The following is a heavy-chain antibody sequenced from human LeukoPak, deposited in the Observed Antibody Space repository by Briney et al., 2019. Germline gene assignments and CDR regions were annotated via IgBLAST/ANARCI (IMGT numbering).Heavy chain of an antibody. CDR1: GGSISSSSYY. Sequence: IPSETLSLTCTVSGGSISSSSYYWGWLRQPPGKGLEWIGSIYYSGSTYYNPSLKSRVTISVDTSKNQFSLKLSSVTAADTAVYYCARGLPYYDILTGYYMSGAFDIWGKGATVTVSS. J-gene: IGHJ6*04. CDR2: IYYSGST. V-gene: IGHV4-39*07. CDR3: ARGLPYYDILTGYYMSGAFDI. D-gene: IGHD3-9*01.